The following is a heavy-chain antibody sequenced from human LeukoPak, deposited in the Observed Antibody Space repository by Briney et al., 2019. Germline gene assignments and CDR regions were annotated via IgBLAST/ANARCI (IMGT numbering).Heavy chain of an antibody. CDR2: IYYSGST. D-gene: IGHD3-3*01. CDR1: GGSISSGDYY. V-gene: IGHV4-30-4*01. Sequence: SETLSLTCTVSGGSISSGDYYWSWIRQPPGKGLEWIGYIYYSGSTYYNPSLKSRVTISVDTSKNQFSLKLSSVTAADTAVYYCAMIPSAWQSTIFVVPEPYYHSGMEVGGQGTTATVSS. J-gene: IGHJ6*02. CDR3: AMIPSAWQSTIFVVPEPYYHSGMEV.